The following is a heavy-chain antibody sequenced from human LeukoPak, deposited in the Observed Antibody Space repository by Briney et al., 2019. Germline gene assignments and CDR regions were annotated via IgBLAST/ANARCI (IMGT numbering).Heavy chain of an antibody. V-gene: IGHV1-46*01. Sequence: ASVTVSCTASGYTFTSYYMHWVRQAPGQGLEWMGIINPSGGSTSYAQKFQGRVTMTRDTSTSTVYMELSSLRSEDTAVYYCARDLYCSGGSCYHDAFDIWGQGTMVTVSS. CDR3: ARDLYCSGGSCYHDAFDI. J-gene: IGHJ3*02. CDR2: INPSGGST. CDR1: GYTFTSYY. D-gene: IGHD2-15*01.